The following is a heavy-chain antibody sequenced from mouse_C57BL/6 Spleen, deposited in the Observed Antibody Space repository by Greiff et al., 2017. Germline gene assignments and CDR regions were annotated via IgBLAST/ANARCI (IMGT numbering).Heavy chain of an antibody. CDR2: IYPGSGST. J-gene: IGHJ2*01. CDR1: GYTFTSYW. CDR3: ARRLKITTVEYYFDY. D-gene: IGHD1-1*01. V-gene: IGHV1-55*01. Sequence: QVQLQQPGAELVKPGASVKMSCKASGYTFTSYWITWVKQRPGQGLEWIGDIYPGSGSTNYNEKFKSKATLTVDTSSSTAYMQLSSLTSEDSAVYYCARRLKITTVEYYFDYWGQGTTLTVSS.